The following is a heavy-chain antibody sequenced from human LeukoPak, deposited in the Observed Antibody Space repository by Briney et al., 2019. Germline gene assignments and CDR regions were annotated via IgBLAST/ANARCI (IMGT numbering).Heavy chain of an antibody. J-gene: IGHJ4*02. D-gene: IGHD3-16*01. CDR2: TKEDGSQK. Sequence: PGGSLRLSCAVSGFTFSNYWMNWVRQAPGKGLEWVANTKEDGSQKYYVESVKGRFTVSRDNAKNSVYLQVSSLRDEDTAVYYCARGLNTSPGVDYWGQGTLVTVSS. V-gene: IGHV3-7*01. CDR1: GFTFSNYW. CDR3: ARGLNTSPGVDY.